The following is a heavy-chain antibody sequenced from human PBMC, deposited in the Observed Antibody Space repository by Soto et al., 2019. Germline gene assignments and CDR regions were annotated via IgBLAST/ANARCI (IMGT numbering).Heavy chain of an antibody. CDR1: GDSVTSGSYY. D-gene: IGHD7-27*01. CDR3: AREWGLLPYYVMNV. J-gene: IGHJ6*02. CDR2: ISYTGRT. Sequence: TLSLTCIVSGDSVTSGSYYWTWLRQPPGKGLEWIGYISYTGRTKYNPSLQSRVTISVDTSKNDFSLNLSSVTAADTAVYFCAREWGLLPYYVMNVWGHGTAVTVSS. V-gene: IGHV4-61*03.